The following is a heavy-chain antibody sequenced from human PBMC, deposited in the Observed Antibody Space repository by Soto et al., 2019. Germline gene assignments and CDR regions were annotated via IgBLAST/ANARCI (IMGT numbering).Heavy chain of an antibody. CDR3: AKDQGDPTPKVYYFDY. CDR1: GGSFSGYY. Sequence: SETLSLTCAVYGGSFSGYYWSWIRQPPGKGLEWIGEINHSGSTNYNPSLKSRVTISVDTSKNQFSLKLSSVTAEDTAVYYCAKDQGDPTPKVYYFDYWGQGTLVTVSS. V-gene: IGHV4-34*01. CDR2: INHSGST. D-gene: IGHD2-21*02. J-gene: IGHJ4*02.